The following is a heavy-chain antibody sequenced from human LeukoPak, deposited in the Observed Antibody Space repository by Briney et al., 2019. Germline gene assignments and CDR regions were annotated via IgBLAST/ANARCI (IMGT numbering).Heavy chain of an antibody. J-gene: IGHJ1*01. D-gene: IGHD3-22*01. Sequence: PGGSLRLSCAASGFTFSSYEMNWVRQAPGKGLEWVSYISSSGTTIYYADSVKGRFTISRDNAKNPLYLQMNSLRAEDTAVYYCARTYYQYFQHWGQGTLVTVSS. CDR2: ISSSGTTI. V-gene: IGHV3-48*03. CDR3: ARTYYQYFQH. CDR1: GFTFSSYE.